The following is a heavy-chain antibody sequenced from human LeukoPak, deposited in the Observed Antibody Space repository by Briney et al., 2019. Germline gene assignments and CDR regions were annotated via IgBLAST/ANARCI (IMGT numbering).Heavy chain of an antibody. Sequence: GGSLRLSCAASGFTFSSYSMNWVRQAPGKGLEWVSSISSSSSYIYYADSVKGRFTISRDNAKNALYLQMKRLRAEDTAVYYCARLTSGWYGIGGDYWGQGTLVTVSS. CDR2: ISSSSSYI. D-gene: IGHD6-19*01. V-gene: IGHV3-21*01. CDR1: GFTFSSYS. CDR3: ARLTSGWYGIGGDY. J-gene: IGHJ4*02.